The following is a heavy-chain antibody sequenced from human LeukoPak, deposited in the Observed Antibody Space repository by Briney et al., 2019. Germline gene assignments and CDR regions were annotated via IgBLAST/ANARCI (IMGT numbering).Heavy chain of an antibody. CDR3: AKDLSSGSRRAY. CDR2: IKQDGSEK. V-gene: IGHV3-7*01. Sequence: GGSLRLSCAASGFTFSSYWMSWVRQAPGKGLEWVANIKQDGSEKYYVDSVKGRFTISRDNAKNSLYLQMNSLRAEDTGVYYCAKDLSSGSRRAYWGQGTLVTVSS. J-gene: IGHJ4*02. D-gene: IGHD6-19*01. CDR1: GFTFSSYW.